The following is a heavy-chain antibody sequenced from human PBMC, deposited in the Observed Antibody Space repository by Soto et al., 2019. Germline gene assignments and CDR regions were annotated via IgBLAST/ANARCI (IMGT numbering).Heavy chain of an antibody. CDR1: GGSISSGGYS. CDR2: MYHSGST. D-gene: IGHD3-9*01. Sequence: SETLSLTCAVSGGSISSGGYSWSWIRQPPGKGLEWIGYMYHSGSTNYNPSLKSRVTISVDTSKNQFSLKLSSVTAADTAVYYCARGGLRRYDILAFDPWGQGTLVTVSS. J-gene: IGHJ5*02. V-gene: IGHV4-30-2*01. CDR3: ARGGLRRYDILAFDP.